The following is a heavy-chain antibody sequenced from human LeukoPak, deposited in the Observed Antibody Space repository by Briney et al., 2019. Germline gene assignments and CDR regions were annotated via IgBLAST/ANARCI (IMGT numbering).Heavy chain of an antibody. CDR1: GYSISSGYY. J-gene: IGHJ4*02. V-gene: IGHV4-38-2*01. CDR3: ARVVGSSWYCFDY. D-gene: IGHD6-13*01. Sequence: SETLSLTCAVSGYSISSGYYWGWIRQPPGKGLEWIGSIYHSGSTYYNPSLKSRVTISVDTSKNQFSLKLSSVTAADTALYYCARVVGSSWYCFDYWGQGTLVTVSS. CDR2: IYHSGST.